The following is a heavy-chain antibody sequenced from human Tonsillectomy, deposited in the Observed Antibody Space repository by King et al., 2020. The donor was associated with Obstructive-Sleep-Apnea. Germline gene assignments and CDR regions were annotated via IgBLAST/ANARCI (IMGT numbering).Heavy chain of an antibody. V-gene: IGHV5-51*01. D-gene: IGHD2-2*01. CDR2: IYPGDSDT. Sequence: VQLVESGAEVKKPGESLKISCKGSGYSFTSYWIGWVRQMPGKGLEWMGIIYPGDSDTRYSPSFQGQVTISADKSISTAYLQWSSLKAADTAMYYCARRVSTNYRGMDVWGQGTTVTVSS. CDR1: GYSFTSYW. CDR3: ARRVSTNYRGMDV. J-gene: IGHJ6*02.